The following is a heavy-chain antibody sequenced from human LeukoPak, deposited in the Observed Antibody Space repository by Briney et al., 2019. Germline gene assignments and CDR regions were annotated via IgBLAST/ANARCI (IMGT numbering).Heavy chain of an antibody. D-gene: IGHD4-17*01. V-gene: IGHV4-61*08. CDR2: IYYSGST. J-gene: IGHJ4*02. CDR3: ARGFPTVTHFDY. Sequence: SETLSLTCTVSGGSISSGGHSWSWIRQPPGKGLEWIGYIYYSGSTNYNPSLKSRVTISVDTSKNPFSLKLSSVTAADTAVYYCARGFPTVTHFDYWGQGTPVTVSS. CDR1: GGSISSGGHS.